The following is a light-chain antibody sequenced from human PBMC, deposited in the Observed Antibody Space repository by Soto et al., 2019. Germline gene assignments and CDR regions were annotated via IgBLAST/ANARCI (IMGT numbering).Light chain of an antibody. J-gene: IGKJ4*01. Sequence: DIQMTQSPSSLSASVGDRVTITCRASQTISRALNWYQQKPGKAPKLLIYAASILQSGVPSRFSGSGSGTDFILTISSLQPEDFATYYCQQSYSTPTFGGGTKVDSK. CDR1: QTISRA. V-gene: IGKV1-39*01. CDR3: QQSYSTPT. CDR2: AAS.